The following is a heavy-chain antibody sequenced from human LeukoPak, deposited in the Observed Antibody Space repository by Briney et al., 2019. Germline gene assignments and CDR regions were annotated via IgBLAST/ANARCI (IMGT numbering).Heavy chain of an antibody. V-gene: IGHV4-59*08. CDR1: GGSISSYY. J-gene: IGHJ6*03. CDR3: ARHRDNTYYYGSGSHRSYYYYYMDV. Sequence: PSETLSLTCTVSGGSISSYYWSWIRQPPGKGLEWIGYIYYSGSTNYNPSLKSRVTISVDTSKNQFSLKLSSVTAADTAVYYCARHRDNTYYYGSGSHRSYYYYYMDVWGKGTTVTISS. CDR2: IYYSGST. D-gene: IGHD3-10*01.